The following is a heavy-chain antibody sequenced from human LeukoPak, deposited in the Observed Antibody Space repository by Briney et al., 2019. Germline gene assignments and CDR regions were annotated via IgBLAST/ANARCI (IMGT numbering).Heavy chain of an antibody. CDR1: GYTLTGYY. V-gene: IGHV1-2*02. CDR2: INPNSGST. J-gene: IGHJ4*02. Sequence: ASVKVSCKASGYTLTGYYMHWVRQAPGQGLEWMGWINPNSGSTNYAQKFQGRVTMTRDTSISTAYMELSRLRSDDTAVYYCARVYGQLINVVFDYWGQGTLVTVSS. CDR3: ARVYGQLINVVFDY. D-gene: IGHD6-13*01.